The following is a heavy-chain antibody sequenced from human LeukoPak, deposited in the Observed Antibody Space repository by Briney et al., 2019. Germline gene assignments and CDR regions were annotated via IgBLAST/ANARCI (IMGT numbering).Heavy chain of an antibody. CDR3: ARDGLSSAFDI. CDR2: ISYDGSNK. J-gene: IGHJ3*02. D-gene: IGHD3-16*02. Sequence: PGGSLRLSCAASGFTFSSYAMHWVRQAPGKGLEWVAVISYDGSNKYYADSVKGRFTISRDNSKNTLYLQMNSLRAEDTAVYYCARDGLSSAFDIWGQGTMVTVSS. V-gene: IGHV3-30*04. CDR1: GFTFSSYA.